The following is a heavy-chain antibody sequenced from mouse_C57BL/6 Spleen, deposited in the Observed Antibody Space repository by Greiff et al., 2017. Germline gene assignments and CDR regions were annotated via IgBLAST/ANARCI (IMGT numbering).Heavy chain of an antibody. D-gene: IGHD2-1*01. V-gene: IGHV14-4*01. Sequence: VHVKQSGAELVRPGASVKLSCTASGFNIKDDYMHWVKQRPEQGLAWIGWIDPENGDTEYASKFQGKATITADTSSNTAYLQLSSLTSEDTAVYYCTLLEGYFDYWGQGTTLTVSS. CDR1: GFNIKDDY. CDR3: TLLEGYFDY. J-gene: IGHJ2*01. CDR2: IDPENGDT.